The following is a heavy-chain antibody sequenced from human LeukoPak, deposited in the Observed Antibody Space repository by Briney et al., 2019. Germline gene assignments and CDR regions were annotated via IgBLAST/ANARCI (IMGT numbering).Heavy chain of an antibody. CDR1: GFTFSSYG. CDR2: ISYDGSNK. D-gene: IGHD5-18*01. Sequence: GGSLRLSCAASGFTFSSYGMHWVRQAPGKGLEWVAVISYDGSNKYYADSVKGRFTISRDNSKNTLYLQMNSLRAEDTAVYYCARAIQLWPDWGQGTLVTVSS. V-gene: IGHV3-30*03. J-gene: IGHJ4*02. CDR3: ARAIQLWPD.